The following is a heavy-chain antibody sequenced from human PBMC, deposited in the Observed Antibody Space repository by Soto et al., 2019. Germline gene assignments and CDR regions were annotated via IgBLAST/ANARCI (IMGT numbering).Heavy chain of an antibody. CDR3: AREGYTSSSIHSFLDS. V-gene: IGHV1-69*10. D-gene: IGHD6-6*01. CDR2: IIPFLGTT. Sequence: RASVKVSCKASGGTFSSYGISWVRQAPGQGLEWMGRIIPFLGTTNYAQNFQDRLTVTADTSTNTAFMELSSLRSDDTDVYYCAREGYTSSSIHSFLDSWGQGTLVTVSS. CDR1: GGTFSSYG. J-gene: IGHJ4*02.